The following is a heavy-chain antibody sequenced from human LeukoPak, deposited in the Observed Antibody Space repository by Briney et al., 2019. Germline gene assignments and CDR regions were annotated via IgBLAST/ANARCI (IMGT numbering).Heavy chain of an antibody. CDR2: ISYDGSNK. J-gene: IGHJ6*02. V-gene: IGHV3-30*04. CDR1: GFTFSSYA. CDR3: AGLTMVRGVTPYYYYGMDV. D-gene: IGHD3-10*01. Sequence: GGSLRLSCAASGFTFSSYAMLWVRQAPGKGLEWGAVISYDGSNKYYADSVKGRFTISRDNSKNTLYLQMNSLRAEDTAVNYCAGLTMVRGVTPYYYYGMDVWGQGTTVTVSS.